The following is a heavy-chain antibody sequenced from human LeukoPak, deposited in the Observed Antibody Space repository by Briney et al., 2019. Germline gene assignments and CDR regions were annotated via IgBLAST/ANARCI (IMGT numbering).Heavy chain of an antibody. Sequence: PSETLSLTCAVYGGSFSGYYWSWIRQPPGKGLEWIGEINHSGSTNYNPSLKSRVTISVDMSKNQFSLKLSSVTAADTAVYYCARGQLNQLWSGAPFDYWGQGTLVTVSS. V-gene: IGHV4-34*01. J-gene: IGHJ4*02. D-gene: IGHD5-18*01. CDR1: GGSFSGYY. CDR3: ARGQLNQLWSGAPFDY. CDR2: INHSGST.